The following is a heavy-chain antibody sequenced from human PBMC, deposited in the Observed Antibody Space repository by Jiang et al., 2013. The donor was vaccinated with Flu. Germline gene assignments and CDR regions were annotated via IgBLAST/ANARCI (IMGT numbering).Heavy chain of an antibody. V-gene: IGHV4-39*01. CDR3: ASDVAAAGAFDY. D-gene: IGHD6-13*01. CDR1: GGSISSSSYY. Sequence: GLVKPSETLSLTCTVSGGSISSSSYYWGWIRQPPGKGLEWIGSIYYSGSTYYNPSLKSRVTISVDTSKNQFSLKLSSVTAADTAVYYCASDVAAAGAFDYWGQGTLVTVSS. J-gene: IGHJ4*02. CDR2: IYYSGST.